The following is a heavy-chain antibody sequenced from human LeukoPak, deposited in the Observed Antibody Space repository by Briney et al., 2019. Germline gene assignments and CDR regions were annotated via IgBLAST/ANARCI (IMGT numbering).Heavy chain of an antibody. D-gene: IGHD3-10*01. CDR2: INHSGST. CDR3: ARSSGSYYSNWFDP. J-gene: IGHJ5*02. CDR1: GGSFSGYY. V-gene: IGHV4-34*01. Sequence: SETLSLTRAVYGGSFSGYYWSWIRQPPGKGLEWIGEINHSGSTNYNPSLKSRVTISVDTSKNQFSLKLSSVTAADTAVYYCARSSGSYYSNWFDPWGQGTLVTISS.